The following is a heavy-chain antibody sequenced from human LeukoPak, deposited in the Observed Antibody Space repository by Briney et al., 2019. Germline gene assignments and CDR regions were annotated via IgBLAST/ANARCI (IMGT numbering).Heavy chain of an antibody. CDR3: ARGFGSSTSYVSDFDF. Sequence: GASVKVSCKASGGTFSSYGISWVRQAPGQGPEWMGRIIPILDITNYAQKFQGRVTITADKSTSTAYMELSSLRSEDTAVCFCARGFGSSTSYVSDFDFWGQGTLVTVSS. CDR2: IIPILDIT. J-gene: IGHJ4*02. D-gene: IGHD3-16*01. CDR1: GGTFSSYG. V-gene: IGHV1-69*04.